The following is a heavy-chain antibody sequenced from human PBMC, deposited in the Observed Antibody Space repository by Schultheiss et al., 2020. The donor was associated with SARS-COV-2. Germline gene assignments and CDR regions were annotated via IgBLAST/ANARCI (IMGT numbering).Heavy chain of an antibody. J-gene: IGHJ4*02. D-gene: IGHD3-22*01. Sequence: SVKVSCKASGYTFTSYGITWVRQAPGQGLEWMGWIVVGSGNTNYAQKFQERVTITRDMSTSTAYMELSSLRSEDTAVYYCAAGADSGYYSSFDYWGQGTLVTVSS. CDR3: AAGADSGYYSSFDY. CDR2: IVVGSGNT. CDR1: GYTFTSYG. V-gene: IGHV1-58*02.